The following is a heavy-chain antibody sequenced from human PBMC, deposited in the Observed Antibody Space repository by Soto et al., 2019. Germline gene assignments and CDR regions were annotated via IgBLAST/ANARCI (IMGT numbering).Heavy chain of an antibody. CDR1: GYTFTSYA. Sequence: EIVASVKVSCKASGYTFTSYAMHWVRQAPGQRLEWMGWINAGNGNTKYSQKFQGRVTITRDTSASTAYMELSSLRSEDTAVYYCARNGPQSYYDILTGSPHPFDYWGQGTLVTVSS. V-gene: IGHV1-3*01. D-gene: IGHD3-9*01. CDR3: ARNGPQSYYDILTGSPHPFDY. CDR2: INAGNGNT. J-gene: IGHJ4*02.